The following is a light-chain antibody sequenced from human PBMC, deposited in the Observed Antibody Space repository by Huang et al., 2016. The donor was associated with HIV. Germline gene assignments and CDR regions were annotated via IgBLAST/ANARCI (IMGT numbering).Light chain of an antibody. CDR3: QQRSDWPPFT. V-gene: IGKV3-11*01. CDR1: QSVNSY. CDR2: DTS. J-gene: IGKJ3*01. Sequence: EIVLTQSPAILSLSPGERATLSCRASQSVNSYLAWYQQIPGQAPRLLSYDTSNRATGIPARFSGSRSGTDFTLNISSLEPEDFAVYYCQQRSDWPPFTFGPGTKVDIK.